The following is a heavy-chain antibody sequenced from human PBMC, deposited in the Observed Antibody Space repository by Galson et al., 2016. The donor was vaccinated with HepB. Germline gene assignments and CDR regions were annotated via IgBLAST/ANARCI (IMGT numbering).Heavy chain of an antibody. D-gene: IGHD2-15*01. Sequence: SVKVSCKASGYTFTSYRILWVRQAPGQSLEWMGWINVGNGITKYSEKVQGRVIITADASTSTAYMELSSLRPEDTAVYYCATKPRDCSGENCYYFGMDVWGQGTTVTVSS. CDR3: ATKPRDCSGENCYYFGMDV. CDR1: GYTFTSYR. V-gene: IGHV1-3*01. J-gene: IGHJ6*02. CDR2: INVGNGIT.